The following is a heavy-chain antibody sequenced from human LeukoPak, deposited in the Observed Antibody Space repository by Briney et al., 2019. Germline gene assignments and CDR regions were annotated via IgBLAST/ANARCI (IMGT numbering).Heavy chain of an antibody. CDR1: GFTFSSYA. D-gene: IGHD3-22*01. V-gene: IGHV3-30-3*01. CDR3: ARTSYYYDSSGYPSGAFDI. J-gene: IGHJ3*02. Sequence: GGSLRLSCAASGFTFSSYAMHWVRQAPGKGLEWVAVISYDGSNKYYADSVKGRFTISRDNSKNTLYLQMNSLRAEDTAVYYCARTSYYYDSSGYPSGAFDIWGQGTMVTVSS. CDR2: ISYDGSNK.